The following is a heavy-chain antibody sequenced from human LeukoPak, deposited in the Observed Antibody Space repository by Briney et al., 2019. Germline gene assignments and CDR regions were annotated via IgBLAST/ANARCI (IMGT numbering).Heavy chain of an antibody. V-gene: IGHV3-30*04. D-gene: IGHD3-22*01. CDR1: GFTFRSYA. Sequence: GGSLRLSCAASGFTFRSYAMHWVRQAPGKGLEWVAVIAYDGSSIYYADSVKGRFTISRDNSKNTLYLQMNSLRAEDTAVYYCAKGIHFSDYYENGAYSVDYWGQGTLVTVSS. CDR3: AKGIHFSDYYENGAYSVDY. J-gene: IGHJ4*02. CDR2: IAYDGSSI.